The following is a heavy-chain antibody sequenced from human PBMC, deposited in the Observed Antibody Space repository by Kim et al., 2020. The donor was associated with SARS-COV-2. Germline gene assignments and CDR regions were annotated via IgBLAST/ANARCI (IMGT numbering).Heavy chain of an antibody. CDR3: AKGPPCSSTSCYDDNYYYYGMDV. CDR2: ISWNSGSI. D-gene: IGHD2-2*01. J-gene: IGHJ6*02. V-gene: IGHV3-9*01. CDR1: GFTFDDYA. Sequence: GGSLRLSCAASGFTFDDYAMHWVRQAPGKGLEWVSGISWNSGSIGYADSVKGRFTISRDNAKNSLYLQMNSLRAEDTALYYCAKGPPCSSTSCYDDNYYYYGMDVWGQGTTVTVSS.